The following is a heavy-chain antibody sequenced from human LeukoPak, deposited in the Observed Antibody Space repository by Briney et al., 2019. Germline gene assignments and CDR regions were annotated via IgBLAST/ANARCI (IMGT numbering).Heavy chain of an antibody. V-gene: IGHV1-18*01. D-gene: IGHD3-10*01. Sequence: APVKVSCKASGYTFTSYGISWVRQAPGQGLEWMGWISAYNGNTNYAQKLQGRVTMTTDTSTSTAYMELRSLRSDDTAVYYCARTGEYTMVRGVPPSDYWGQGTLVTVSS. CDR1: GYTFTSYG. J-gene: IGHJ4*02. CDR2: ISAYNGNT. CDR3: ARTGEYTMVRGVPPSDY.